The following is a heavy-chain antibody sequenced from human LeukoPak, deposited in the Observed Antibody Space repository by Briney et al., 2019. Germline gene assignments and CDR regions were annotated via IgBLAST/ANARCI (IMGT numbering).Heavy chain of an antibody. J-gene: IGHJ6*02. Sequence: SETLSLTCAVYGGSFSGYYWSWIRQSPGKGLEWIGEINHSGSTNYNPSLKSRVTISVDTSKNQFSLKLSSVTAADTAVYYCARDIVVVPAAIQSARYYYYGMDVWGQGTTVTVSS. CDR3: ARDIVVVPAAIQSARYYYYGMDV. CDR2: INHSGST. D-gene: IGHD2-2*01. V-gene: IGHV4-34*01. CDR1: GGSFSGYY.